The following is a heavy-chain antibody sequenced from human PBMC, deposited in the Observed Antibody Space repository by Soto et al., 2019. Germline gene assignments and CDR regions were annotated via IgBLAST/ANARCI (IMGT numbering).Heavy chain of an antibody. J-gene: IGHJ4*02. D-gene: IGHD3-22*01. CDR3: ARGLRNYYDRSGLYY. CDR2: ISYSGSTI. Sequence: GGSLRLSCAASGFTFSSYEMNWVRQAPGKGLEWVSYISYSGSTIYYADSVKGRFTISRDNAKNSLYLQMNSLRAEDTAVYYCARGLRNYYDRSGLYYWGQGTLVTVSS. V-gene: IGHV3-48*03. CDR1: GFTFSSYE.